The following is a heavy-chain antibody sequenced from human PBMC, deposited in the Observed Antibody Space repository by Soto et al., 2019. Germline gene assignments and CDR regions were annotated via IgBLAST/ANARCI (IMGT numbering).Heavy chain of an antibody. CDR1: GGTFSSYA. Sequence: QVQLVQSGAEVKKPGSSVKVSCKASGGTFSSYAVSWVRQAPGQGLECMGGIIPIFGTANYAQKVKGRVTIPADESTSTAYMELSSLRSEDTAVYYCARSGGQEGYFDYWGQGTLVTVSS. J-gene: IGHJ4*02. CDR2: IIPIFGTA. V-gene: IGHV1-69*12. D-gene: IGHD6-19*01. CDR3: ARSGGQEGYFDY.